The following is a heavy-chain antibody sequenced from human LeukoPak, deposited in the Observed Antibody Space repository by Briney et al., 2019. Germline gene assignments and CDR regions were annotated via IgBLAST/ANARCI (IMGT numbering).Heavy chain of an antibody. CDR2: IKQDGSKK. CDR1: GFPFSSYW. CDR3: TRVGYIDEGIDY. J-gene: IGHJ4*02. Sequence: GGSLRLSCVASGFPFSSYWMTWVRQAPGKGLEWVANIKQDGSKKSYVDSVKGRFTVSRDNAKNSLYLQMNSLRAEDTAIYYCTRVGYIDEGIDYWGQGTLVTVSS. V-gene: IGHV3-7*04. D-gene: IGHD5-24*01.